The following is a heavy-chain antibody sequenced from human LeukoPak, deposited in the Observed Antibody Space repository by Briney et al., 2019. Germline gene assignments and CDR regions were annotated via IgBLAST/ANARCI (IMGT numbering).Heavy chain of an antibody. D-gene: IGHD1-26*01. CDR1: GFPFSSYA. V-gene: IGHV3-23*01. Sequence: GGSRRLSCAPSGFPFSSYAMTWVRQAPGKGLEWVSLISSSGVNTYYADSVKGRFTISRDNSKNTLSLQMNSLRDEDTAVYYCAKDVRVGGGGMDVWGQGTPVTVSS. J-gene: IGHJ6*02. CDR2: ISSSGVNT. CDR3: AKDVRVGGGGMDV.